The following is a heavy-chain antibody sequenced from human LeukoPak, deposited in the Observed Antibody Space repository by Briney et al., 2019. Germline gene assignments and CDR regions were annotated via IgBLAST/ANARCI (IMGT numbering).Heavy chain of an antibody. V-gene: IGHV3-11*03. D-gene: IGHD2-21*02. CDR1: GFTFSDYY. J-gene: IGHJ1*01. CDR3: ARSCGGDCYSYGYFQH. CDR2: ISSSSSYT. Sequence: GGSLRLPCAASGFTFSDYYMSWIRQAPGKGLEWVSYISSSSSYTKYADSVKGRFTISRDNAKNSLYLQMNSLRAEDTAVYYCARSCGGDCYSYGYFQHWGQGTLVTVSS.